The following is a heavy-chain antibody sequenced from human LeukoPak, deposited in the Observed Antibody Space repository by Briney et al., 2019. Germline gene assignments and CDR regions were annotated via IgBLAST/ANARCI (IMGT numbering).Heavy chain of an antibody. CDR2: IKSRTDDGTT. D-gene: IGHD3-10*01. CDR3: TTLSSFGWAPYYYYYMDV. V-gene: IGHV3-15*01. CDR1: GFTFSSYG. Sequence: GGSLRLSCAASGFTFSSYGMSWVRQAPGKGLEWVGRIKSRTDDGTTDYAAPVKGRFTISRDDSKNTLYLQMNSLKTEDTAVYYCTTLSSFGWAPYYYYYMDVWGKGTTVTISS. J-gene: IGHJ6*03.